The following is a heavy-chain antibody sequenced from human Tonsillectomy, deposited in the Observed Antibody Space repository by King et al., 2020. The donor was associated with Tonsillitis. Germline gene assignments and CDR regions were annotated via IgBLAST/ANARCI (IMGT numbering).Heavy chain of an antibody. CDR1: GYSISSGYY. CDR2: IYHSGST. CDR3: ARMYGDYGNWFDP. D-gene: IGHD4-17*01. V-gene: IGHV4-38-2*01. J-gene: IGHJ5*02. Sequence: VQLQESGPRLVKPSETLSLTCAVSGYSISSGYYWGCIRQPPGKGLEWIGSIYHSGSTYYNPSLKSRVTISVDTSKNQFSLRLSSVTAADTAVYYCARMYGDYGNWFDPWGQGTLVTVSS.